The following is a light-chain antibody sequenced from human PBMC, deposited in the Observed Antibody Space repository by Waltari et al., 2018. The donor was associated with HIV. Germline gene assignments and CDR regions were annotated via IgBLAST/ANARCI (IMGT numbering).Light chain of an antibody. J-gene: IGKJ2*03. CDR1: QSLLHSNGYNY. Sequence: DIVMTQPPLSLPVTPGEPASISCRSSQSLLHSNGYNYLDWYLQKPGQSPQLLILLGSNRASGVPDRFSGSGSGTDFTLKISRVEAEDVGVYYCMQALQTPYSFGQGTKLEIK. CDR2: LGS. V-gene: IGKV2-28*01. CDR3: MQALQTPYS.